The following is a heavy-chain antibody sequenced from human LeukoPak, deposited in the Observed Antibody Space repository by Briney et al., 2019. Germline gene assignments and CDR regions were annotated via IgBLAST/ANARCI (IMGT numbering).Heavy chain of an antibody. CDR3: ARVIVGITTDY. Sequence: ASVKVSCKASGYTFTGYYMHWVRQAPGQGLEWMGWINPNSGVTNYAQKFQGRVTMTRDTSISTAYMELSRLRSDDTAVYYCARVIVGITTDYWGQGTLVTVSS. D-gene: IGHD1-26*01. CDR2: INPNSGVT. J-gene: IGHJ4*02. V-gene: IGHV1-2*02. CDR1: GYTFTGYY.